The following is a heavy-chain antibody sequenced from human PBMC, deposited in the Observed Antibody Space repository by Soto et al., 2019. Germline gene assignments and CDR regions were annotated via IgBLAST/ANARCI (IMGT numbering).Heavy chain of an antibody. V-gene: IGHV3-23*01. Sequence: EVQRLESGGGLVQPGGSLRLSCAASGFTFSSYAMRWVRQAPGKGLEWVSAVSGSVGSTYYADSVKGRFTISRDNSNNTLYLHVNSLRAEDTAVYYCARRELGTYFECLGQGTLVIVSS. CDR2: VSGSVGST. CDR3: ARRELGTYFEC. J-gene: IGHJ4*02. CDR1: GFTFSSYA. D-gene: IGHD1-7*01.